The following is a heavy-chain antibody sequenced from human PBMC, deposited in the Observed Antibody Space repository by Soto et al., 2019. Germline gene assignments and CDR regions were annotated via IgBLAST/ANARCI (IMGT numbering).Heavy chain of an antibody. CDR2: ISGSACST. V-gene: IGHV3-23*01. CDR3: AKGHGDYVWHYFHY. CDR1: GFTLSSYA. Sequence: EVQLLESVGGLVQPGGFLRLPCAASGFTLSSYAMTSVRQAPGKGVVWVSSISGSACSTYYADTVKGRFTISRDNSKNPRYVQMNSLRAEDTAVYYCAKGHGDYVWHYFHYWCQGTLVTVSS. D-gene: IGHD4-17*01. J-gene: IGHJ4*02.